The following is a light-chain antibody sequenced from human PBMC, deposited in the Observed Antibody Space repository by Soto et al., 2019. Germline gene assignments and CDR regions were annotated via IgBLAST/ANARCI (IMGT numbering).Light chain of an antibody. J-gene: IGKJ5*01. CDR2: GAS. Sequence: EIVLTQSPATLSLSPGERATLSCRASHSVSSSYLAWYQQKPGQAPRLLIYGASSRATGIPDRFSGSGSGTDFTLTISRLEPEDFAVYYCQQYGSSPLTFGQGTRLEN. CDR3: QQYGSSPLT. CDR1: HSVSSSY. V-gene: IGKV3-20*01.